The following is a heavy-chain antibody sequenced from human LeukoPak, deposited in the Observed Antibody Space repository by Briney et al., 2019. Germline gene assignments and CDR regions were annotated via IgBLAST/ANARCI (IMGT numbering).Heavy chain of an antibody. J-gene: IGHJ3*02. Sequence: PSETLSLTCTVSGGSISSYYWSWIRQPPGKGLEWIGYIYYSGSTNYNPSLKSRVTISVDTSKNQFSLKLSSVTAADTAVYYCARGYDFWSGYYNQDAFDIWGQGTMVTVSS. CDR3: ARGYDFWSGYYNQDAFDI. CDR2: IYYSGST. D-gene: IGHD3-3*01. CDR1: GGSISSYY. V-gene: IGHV4-59*01.